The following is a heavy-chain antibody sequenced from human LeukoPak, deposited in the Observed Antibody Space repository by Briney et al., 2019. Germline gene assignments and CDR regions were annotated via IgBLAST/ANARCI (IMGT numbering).Heavy chain of an antibody. CDR1: GGTFSSYA. V-gene: IGHV1-69*05. Sequence: ASVKVSCKASGGTFSSYAISWVRQAPGQGLEWMGGIIPIFGTANYAQKFQGRVTMTRDMSTSTDYMELSSLRSEDTAVYYCARDNSVDDTAWWFDPWGQGTLVTVSS. CDR2: IIPIFGTA. J-gene: IGHJ5*02. D-gene: IGHD3-9*01. CDR3: ARDNSVDDTAWWFDP.